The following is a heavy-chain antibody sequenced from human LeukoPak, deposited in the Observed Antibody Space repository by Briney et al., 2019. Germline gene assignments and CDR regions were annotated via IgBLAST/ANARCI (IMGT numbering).Heavy chain of an antibody. J-gene: IGHJ5*02. Sequence: SETLSLTCTVSGGSISSYYWSWIRQPAGKGLEWIGRIYTSGSTNYNPSLKSRVTMSVDTSKNQFSLKLSSVTAADTAVYYCARDSPSTGEYWFDPWGPGTQVTVSS. D-gene: IGHD2-2*01. CDR2: IYTSGST. CDR1: GGSISSYY. CDR3: ARDSPSTGEYWFDP. V-gene: IGHV4-4*07.